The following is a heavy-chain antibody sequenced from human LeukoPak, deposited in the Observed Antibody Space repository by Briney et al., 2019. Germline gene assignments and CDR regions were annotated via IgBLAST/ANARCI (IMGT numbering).Heavy chain of an antibody. CDR1: GGSFSGYY. Sequence: SETLSLTCAVYGGSFSGYYWSWTRQPPGKGLEWIGEINHSGSTNYNPSLKSRVTISVDTSKNQFSLKLSSVTAADTAVYYCARKYAAAAPLGYWGQGTLVTVSS. J-gene: IGHJ4*02. CDR3: ARKYAAAAPLGY. D-gene: IGHD6-13*01. CDR2: INHSGST. V-gene: IGHV4-34*01.